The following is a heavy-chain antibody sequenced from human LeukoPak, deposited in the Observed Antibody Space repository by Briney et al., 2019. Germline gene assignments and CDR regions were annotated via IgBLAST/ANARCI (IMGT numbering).Heavy chain of an antibody. CDR3: ARDQVSPDYYYYYGMDV. Sequence: PGGSLRLSCAASGFTFSSYEMNWVRQAPGKGLEWVSYISSSGSTIYYADSVKGRLTISRDNAKNSLYLQMNSLRAEDTAVYYCARDQVSPDYYYYYGMDVWGQGTTVTVSS. V-gene: IGHV3-48*03. CDR2: ISSSGSTI. J-gene: IGHJ6*02. CDR1: GFTFSSYE.